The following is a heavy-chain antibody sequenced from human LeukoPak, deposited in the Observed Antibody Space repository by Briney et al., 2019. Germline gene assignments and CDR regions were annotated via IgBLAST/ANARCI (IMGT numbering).Heavy chain of an antibody. CDR1: GFTFSTYS. D-gene: IGHD6-19*01. V-gene: IGHV3-33*08. CDR3: ARYYSHTSAWSEGGLDQ. J-gene: IGHJ4*02. CDR2: IWYDGSKK. Sequence: GGSLRLSCAASGFTFSTYSMNWVRQAPGKGPEWVAVIWYDGSKKYYIDFAEGRFTISRDNSRNTLYLQMNSLRAEDTAVYYCARYYSHTSAWSEGGLDQWGQGTLVTVSS.